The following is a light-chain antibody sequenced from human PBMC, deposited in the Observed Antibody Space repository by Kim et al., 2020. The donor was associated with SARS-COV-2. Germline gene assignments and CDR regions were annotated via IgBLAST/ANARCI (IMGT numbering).Light chain of an antibody. Sequence: PGPEITISCARNSNDGGGCDYVSWYNQHHSKAPIVIIYEVNKWPFGVPDRFSASESGDTTSLTVSGVQVEDEADYYCSSYAGINTVFGSGTKVTVL. CDR3: SSYAGINTV. CDR2: EVN. V-gene: IGLV2-8*01. J-gene: IGLJ1*01. CDR1: SNDGGGCDY.